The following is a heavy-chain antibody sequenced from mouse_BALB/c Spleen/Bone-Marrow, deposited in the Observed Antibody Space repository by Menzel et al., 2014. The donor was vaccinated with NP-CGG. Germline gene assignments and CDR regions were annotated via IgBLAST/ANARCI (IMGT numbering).Heavy chain of an antibody. J-gene: IGHJ2*01. CDR2: IFPGTGTT. Sequence: VKLQESGAELVKPGASVKLSCKVSGYTFTSYWIQWVKQRPGQGLGWIGEIFPGTGTTYYNEKFKGKVTLTIDTSSSTAYMQLRGMTSEGSAVFFCTSRDSSGYVPEYWEQGTAPTVSS. CDR1: GYTFTSYW. D-gene: IGHD3-2*01. CDR3: TSRDSSGYVPEY. V-gene: IGHV1S132*01.